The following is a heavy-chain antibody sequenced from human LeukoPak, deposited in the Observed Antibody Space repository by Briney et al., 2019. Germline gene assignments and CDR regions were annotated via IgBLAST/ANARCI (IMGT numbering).Heavy chain of an antibody. CDR3: AKDSVGVAGPDY. CDR1: GFTFSMYA. CDR2: ISVDGGGT. J-gene: IGHJ4*02. V-gene: IGHV3-23*01. D-gene: IGHD6-19*01. Sequence: GGSLRLSCAASGFTFSMYAMSWVRQAPGKGLEWVSVISVDGGGTYYADSVKGRFTVSRDNSKSTLYLQMNSLRAEDTAVYYCAKDSVGVAGPDYWGQGSLVTVSS.